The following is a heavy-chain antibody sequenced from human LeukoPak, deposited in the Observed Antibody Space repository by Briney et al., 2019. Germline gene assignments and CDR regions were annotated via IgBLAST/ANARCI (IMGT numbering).Heavy chain of an antibody. D-gene: IGHD6-13*01. CDR2: ISWNSGGI. Sequence: GRSLRLSCAASGFTFDGYAMHWVRQAPGKGLEWVSGISWNSGGIGYADSVKGRFTISRDNAMNSLYLQMNSLRAEDTAIYYCARSLPYGTTWYGRSDFWGQGTLVTVSS. J-gene: IGHJ4*02. V-gene: IGHV3-9*01. CDR1: GFTFDGYA. CDR3: ARSLPYGTTWYGRSDF.